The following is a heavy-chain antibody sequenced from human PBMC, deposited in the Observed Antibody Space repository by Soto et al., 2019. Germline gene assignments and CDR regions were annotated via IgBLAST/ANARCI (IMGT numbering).Heavy chain of an antibody. D-gene: IGHD5-12*01. CDR1: GFSLNTHTVG. CDR2: IYWDDDK. Sequence: QITLKESGPTLVKPTQTLTLTCTFSGFSLNTHTVGVGWIRQPPGKALEWLGFIYWDDDKRYSPYLKNRLTITKDTSKNQVVLTMTNMDPMDTGTYYCAHRYLGYPLDYWGQGTLVTVSS. CDR3: AHRYLGYPLDY. V-gene: IGHV2-5*02. J-gene: IGHJ4*02.